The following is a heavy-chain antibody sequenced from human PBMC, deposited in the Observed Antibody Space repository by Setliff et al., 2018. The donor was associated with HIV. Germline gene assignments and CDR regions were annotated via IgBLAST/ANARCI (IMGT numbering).Heavy chain of an antibody. CDR2: ITPSGAT. CDR1: GGSTSTHY. Sequence: SETLSLTCSVTGGSTSTHYWSWIRQPPGKGLEWIGEITPSGATNYLPSLKSRVTMSIDTPQNQFSLTLTSVTAVDTAVYYCARSPEWGAGGIDYWGQGTLVTVSS. J-gene: IGHJ4*02. D-gene: IGHD1-26*01. V-gene: IGHV4-34*01. CDR3: ARSPEWGAGGIDY.